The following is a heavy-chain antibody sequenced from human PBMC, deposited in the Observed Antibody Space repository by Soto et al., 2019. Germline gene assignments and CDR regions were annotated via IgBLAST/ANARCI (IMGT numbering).Heavy chain of an antibody. Sequence: GGSLRLSCAASGFTFDDYAMHWVRQAPGKGLEWVSGISWNSGSIGYADSVKGRFTISRDNAKNSLYLQMNSLRAEDTALYYCAKDQSPYGSGSYYNWGQGTLVTVSS. J-gene: IGHJ4*02. CDR1: GFTFDDYA. V-gene: IGHV3-9*01. D-gene: IGHD3-10*01. CDR3: AKDQSPYGSGSYYN. CDR2: ISWNSGSI.